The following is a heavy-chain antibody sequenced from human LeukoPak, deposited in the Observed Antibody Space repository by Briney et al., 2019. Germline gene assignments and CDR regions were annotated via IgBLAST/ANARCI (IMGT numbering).Heavy chain of an antibody. V-gene: IGHV4-4*07. D-gene: IGHD2-21*01. Sequence: SETLSLTCTVSGGSISSYYWSWIRQPAGKGLDWIGRIYTSGSTNYNPSLKSRVTMSVDTSKNQFSLKLSSVTAADTAVYYCARVGSYSHLYYYYSYMDVWGKGTTVTVSS. CDR3: ARVGSYSHLYYYYSYMDV. CDR1: GGSISSYY. J-gene: IGHJ6*03. CDR2: IYTSGST.